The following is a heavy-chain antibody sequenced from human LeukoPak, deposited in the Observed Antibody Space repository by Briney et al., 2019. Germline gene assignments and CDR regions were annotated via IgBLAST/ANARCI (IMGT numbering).Heavy chain of an antibody. Sequence: SETLSLTCTVSGCSVSSGSYYWSWIRQPPGKGLEGIGYIYYSGSTNYNPSLKSRVTISVDTSKNQFSLKLSSVTAADTAVYYCARAIRISGYSSGWYGYYFDYWGQGTLVTVSS. CDR2: IYYSGST. CDR1: GCSVSSGSYY. D-gene: IGHD6-19*01. CDR3: ARAIRISGYSSGWYGYYFDY. J-gene: IGHJ4*02. V-gene: IGHV4-61*01.